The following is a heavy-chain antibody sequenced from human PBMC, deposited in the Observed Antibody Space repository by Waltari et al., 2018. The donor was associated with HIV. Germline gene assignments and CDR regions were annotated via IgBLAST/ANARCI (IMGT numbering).Heavy chain of an antibody. CDR1: GFTFSSYS. D-gene: IGHD6-13*01. CDR2: IISRSSDI. Sequence: EVQLVESGGGLVKPGGSLRLSCAASGFTFSSYSMNWVRQAPGKGLEWVSSIISRSSDIYYADSVKGRFTISRDNAKNSLYLQMNSLRAEDTAVYYCATRYSSSWVYDAFDIWGQGTMVTVSS. V-gene: IGHV3-21*01. J-gene: IGHJ3*02. CDR3: ATRYSSSWVYDAFDI.